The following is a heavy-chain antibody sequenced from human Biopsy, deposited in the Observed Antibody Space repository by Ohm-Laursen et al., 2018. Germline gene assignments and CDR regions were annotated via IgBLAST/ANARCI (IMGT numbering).Heavy chain of an antibody. D-gene: IGHD6-19*01. V-gene: IGHV4-61*05. Sequence: SETLSLTCNVSGGSIRGSTYYWGWIRQPPGKGLEWIGYIYNRGSTKYNSPLKGRVTISVDTSKNQFSLTVRSVTAADTAMYYCARGQDSSYLAYGMDVWGQGTTVTVSS. CDR3: ARGQDSSYLAYGMDV. J-gene: IGHJ6*02. CDR1: GGSIRGSTYY. CDR2: IYNRGST.